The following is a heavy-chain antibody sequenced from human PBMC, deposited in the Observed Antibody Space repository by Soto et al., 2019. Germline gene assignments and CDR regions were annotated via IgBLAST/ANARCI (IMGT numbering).Heavy chain of an antibody. D-gene: IGHD6-19*01. Sequence: SVKVSCEASGGTFSSYSISWVRQAPGQGLEWMGGIIPIFGTANYAQKFQGRVTITADESTSTAYMELSSLRSEDTAVYYCARGYSRGWWWFDPWGQGTMATVSS. V-gene: IGHV1-69*13. J-gene: IGHJ5*02. CDR2: IIPIFGTA. CDR3: ARGYSRGWWWFDP. CDR1: GGTFSSYS.